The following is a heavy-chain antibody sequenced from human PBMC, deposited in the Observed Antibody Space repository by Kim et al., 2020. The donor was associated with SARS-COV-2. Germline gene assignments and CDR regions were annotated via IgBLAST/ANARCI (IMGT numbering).Heavy chain of an antibody. J-gene: IGHJ6*02. V-gene: IGHV3-9*01. Sequence: GGSLRLSCAASDFTFGDYAMHWVRQAPGKGLEWVSGISWRSDNIYYAGSVEGRFTISRDNAKNSLFLQMSGLRHEDTAVYYCARDLSGLDCTSTTCFIYGMDVWGQGTTVTVSS. CDR3: ARDLSGLDCTSTTCFIYGMDV. D-gene: IGHD2-2*01. CDR2: ISWRSDNI. CDR1: DFTFGDYA.